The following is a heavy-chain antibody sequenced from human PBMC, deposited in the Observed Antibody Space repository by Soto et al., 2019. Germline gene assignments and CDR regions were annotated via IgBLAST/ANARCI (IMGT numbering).Heavy chain of an antibody. CDR2: IWFDGSNR. V-gene: IGHV3-33*01. Sequence: GGSLRLSCAASGIAFNTSGMHWLRQSPGKGLEWLALIWFDGSNRIYADSVKGRFTISRDNSKNTLYLQMDSLRADDTAVYYCARGNNHFDLWRQGILVTVSS. J-gene: IGHJ4*02. CDR1: GIAFNTSG. D-gene: IGHD1-20*01. CDR3: ARGNNHFDL.